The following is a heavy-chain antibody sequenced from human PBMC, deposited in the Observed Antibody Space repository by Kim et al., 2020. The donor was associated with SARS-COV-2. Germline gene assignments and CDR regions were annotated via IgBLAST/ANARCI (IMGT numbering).Heavy chain of an antibody. CDR3: AKEEGVRGVIIGLGYDAFDI. V-gene: IGHV3-30*18. J-gene: IGHJ3*02. D-gene: IGHD3-10*01. Sequence: GGSLRLSCAASGFTFSSYGMHWVRQAPGKGLEWVAVISYDGSNKYYADSVKGRFTISRDNSKNTLYLQMNRLRAEDTAVYYCAKEEGVRGVIIGLGYDAFDIWGQGTMVTVSS. CDR2: ISYDGSNK. CDR1: GFTFSSYG.